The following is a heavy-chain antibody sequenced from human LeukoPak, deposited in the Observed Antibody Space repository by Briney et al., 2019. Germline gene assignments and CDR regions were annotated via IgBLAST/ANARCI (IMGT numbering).Heavy chain of an antibody. Sequence: PGGSLRLSCAASGFTFSSYWMSWVRQAPGKGLEWVANIKQDGSEKYYVDSVKGRFTISRDNAKNSLYLQMNSLRAEDTAVYYCAREREDIVATLGWFDPWGQGTLVTVSS. CDR2: IKQDGSEK. D-gene: IGHD5-12*01. CDR1: GFTFSSYW. CDR3: AREREDIVATLGWFDP. J-gene: IGHJ5*02. V-gene: IGHV3-7*01.